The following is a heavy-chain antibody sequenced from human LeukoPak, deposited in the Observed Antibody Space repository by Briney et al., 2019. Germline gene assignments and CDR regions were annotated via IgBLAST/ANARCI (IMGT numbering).Heavy chain of an antibody. CDR2: INPNSGGT. J-gene: IGHJ5*02. CDR3: ARVGGYCSSTSCYVRWFDP. Sequence: GASVKVSCKASGYTFTGYYMHWVRQAPGQGLEWMGWINPNSGGTNYAQKFQGRVTMTRDTSISTAYMELSRLRSDDTAVYYCARVGGYCSSTSCYVRWFDPWGQGTLVTVSS. D-gene: IGHD2-2*01. V-gene: IGHV1-2*02. CDR1: GYTFTGYY.